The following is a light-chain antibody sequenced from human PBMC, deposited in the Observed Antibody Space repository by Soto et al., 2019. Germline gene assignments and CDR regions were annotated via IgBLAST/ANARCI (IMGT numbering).Light chain of an antibody. CDR2: GAS. CDR3: QQYDNWPIT. J-gene: IGKJ5*01. CDR1: QSVSSN. V-gene: IGKV3-15*01. Sequence: EIVMTQSPATLSVSPGERATLSCRAGQSVSSNLAWYQQKPGQAPRLLISGASTRATGIPARLSGSGSGTEFTLTISSLRSEDFAVYYCQQYDNWPITFGQGTRLEIK.